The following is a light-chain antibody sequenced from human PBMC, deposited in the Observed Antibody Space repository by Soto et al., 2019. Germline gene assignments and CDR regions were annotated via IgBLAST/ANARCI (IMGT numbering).Light chain of an antibody. Sequence: EIVMTQSPANLSVSPGERATLSCRASQSVSSNLAWYQHKPGQAPRLLIYGASTRATGIPARFSGSGSGTEFPLTISSLESEDFAVYFWQQYNNWPPLYTFGQGTKLEIK. CDR3: QQYNNWPPLYT. V-gene: IGKV3-15*01. CDR2: GAS. CDR1: QSVSSN. J-gene: IGKJ2*01.